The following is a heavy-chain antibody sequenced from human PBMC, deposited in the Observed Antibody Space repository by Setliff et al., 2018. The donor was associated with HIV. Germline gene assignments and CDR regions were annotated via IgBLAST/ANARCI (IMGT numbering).Heavy chain of an antibody. CDR2: INHSGST. CDR3: ARLTTTYYYDSSAYYHPV. D-gene: IGHD3-22*01. V-gene: IGHV4-34*01. J-gene: IGHJ4*02. CDR1: GGSFSGYY. Sequence: TSETLSLTCAVYGGSFSGYYWSWIRQPPGKGLEWVGEINHSGSTNYNPSLKSRVTISVDTSKNQFSLKLSSVTAADTAVFYCARLTTTYYYDSSAYYHPVWGQGTLVTVSS.